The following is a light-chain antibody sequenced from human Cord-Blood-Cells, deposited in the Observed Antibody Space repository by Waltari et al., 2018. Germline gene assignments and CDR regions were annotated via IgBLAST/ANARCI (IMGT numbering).Light chain of an antibody. CDR3: QQRSNWRYT. CDR2: DAS. Sequence: EIVLTQSPATLSLSPGERATLSCRASQSVSSYLAWSQQKPGQAPRLLIYDASNRATGSPARFSGSGSGTDFTRTISSLEPEDFAVYYCQQRSNWRYTFGQGTKLEIK. V-gene: IGKV3-11*01. CDR1: QSVSSY. J-gene: IGKJ2*01.